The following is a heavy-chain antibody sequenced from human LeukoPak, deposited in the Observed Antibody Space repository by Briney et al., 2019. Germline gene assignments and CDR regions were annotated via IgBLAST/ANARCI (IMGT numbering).Heavy chain of an antibody. CDR2: IYYSGST. V-gene: IGHV4-31*03. CDR3: ARGRYGDYGRDWFDP. J-gene: IGHJ5*02. CDR1: GGSISSGGYY. Sequence: SETLSLTCTVSGGSISSGGYYWSWIRQHPGKGLERIGYIYYSGSTYYNPSLKSRVTISVDTSKNQFSLKLSSVTAADTAVYYCARGRYGDYGRDWFDPWGQGTLVTVSS. D-gene: IGHD4-17*01.